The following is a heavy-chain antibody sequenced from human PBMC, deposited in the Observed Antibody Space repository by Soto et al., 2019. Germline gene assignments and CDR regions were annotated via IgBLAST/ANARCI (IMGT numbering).Heavy chain of an antibody. CDR1: GYTFTSYG. V-gene: IGHV1-18*01. CDR3: ARDSWEFHYEHAFDI. D-gene: IGHD3-10*01. Sequence: ASVKVSCKASGYTFTSYGISWVRQAPGQGLEWMGWISAYNGNTNYAQKLQGRVTMTTDTSTSTAYMELRSLRSDDTAVYYCARDSWEFHYEHAFDIWGQGTMVTVS. CDR2: ISAYNGNT. J-gene: IGHJ3*02.